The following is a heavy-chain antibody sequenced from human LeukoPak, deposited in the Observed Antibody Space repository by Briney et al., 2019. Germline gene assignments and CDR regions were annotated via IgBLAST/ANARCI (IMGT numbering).Heavy chain of an antibody. CDR1: GYTFTSYG. CDR3: ARDVLLWFGELPSFDY. CDR2: ISAYNGNT. Sequence: VASVKVSCKASGYTFTSYGISWVRQAPGQGLEWMGWISAYNGNTNYAQKLQGRVTMTTDTSTSTAYMELRSLRSDDTAVYYCARDVLLWFGELPSFDYWGQGTPVTVSS. J-gene: IGHJ4*02. D-gene: IGHD3-10*01. V-gene: IGHV1-18*01.